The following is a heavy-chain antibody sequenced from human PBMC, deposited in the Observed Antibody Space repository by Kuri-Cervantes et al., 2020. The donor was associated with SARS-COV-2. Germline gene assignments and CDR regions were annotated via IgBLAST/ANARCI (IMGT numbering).Heavy chain of an antibody. Sequence: LRLSCAVSGGSISSGGYSWSWIRQPPGKGLEWIGYIYHSGSTYYNPSLKSRVTISVDRSKNRFSLKLSSVTAADTAVYYCARDIAVASGYYFDYWGQGTLVTVSS. V-gene: IGHV4-30-2*01. CDR1: GGSISSGGYS. J-gene: IGHJ4*02. CDR3: ARDIAVASGYYFDY. D-gene: IGHD6-19*01. CDR2: IYHSGST.